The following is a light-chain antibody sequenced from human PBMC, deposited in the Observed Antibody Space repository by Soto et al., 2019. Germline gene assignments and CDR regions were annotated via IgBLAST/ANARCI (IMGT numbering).Light chain of an antibody. CDR2: HSS. J-gene: IGKJ1*01. CDR1: QSITTH. V-gene: IGKV3-15*01. CDR3: QQYNTWHRT. Sequence: IVMTQSPGTLSLSAWDRATLSCRASQSITTHLAWYQQRPGQAPRLLTYHSSTRATGVPTRFSGSGSGTDFTLTINSLQSEDIAVYYCQQYNTWHRTFGQGTKVDI.